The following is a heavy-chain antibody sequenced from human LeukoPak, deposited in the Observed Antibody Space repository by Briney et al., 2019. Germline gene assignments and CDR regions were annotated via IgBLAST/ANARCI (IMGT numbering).Heavy chain of an antibody. D-gene: IGHD2-15*01. V-gene: IGHV5-51*01. J-gene: IGHJ3*02. CDR2: IYPGESDT. CDR3: ASSGYCSGGSCYATFDI. CDR1: GYSFTSYW. Sequence: GESLKISCKGSGYSFTSYWIGWVRQMPGKGLEWMGIIYPGESDTRYSPSFQGQVTISADKSISTAYLQWSSLKASDTAMYYCASSGYCSGGSCYATFDIWGQGTMVTVSS.